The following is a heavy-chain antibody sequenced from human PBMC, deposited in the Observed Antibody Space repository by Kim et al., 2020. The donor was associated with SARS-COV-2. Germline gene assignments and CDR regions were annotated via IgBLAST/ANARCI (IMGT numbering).Heavy chain of an antibody. CDR3: ARDVGYCSSTSCYATDGWFDP. CDR2: INPSGGST. D-gene: IGHD2-2*01. J-gene: IGHJ5*02. CDR1: GYTFTSYY. V-gene: IGHV1-46*01. Sequence: ASVKVSCKASGYTFTSYYMHWVRQAPGQGLEWMGIINPSGGSTSYAQKFQGRVTMTRDTSTSTVYMELSSLRSEDTAVYYCARDVGYCSSTSCYATDGWFDPWGQGTLVTVSS.